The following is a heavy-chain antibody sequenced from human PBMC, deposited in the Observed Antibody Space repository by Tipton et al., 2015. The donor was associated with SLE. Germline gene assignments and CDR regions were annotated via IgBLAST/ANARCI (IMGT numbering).Heavy chain of an antibody. CDR3: ARAQGNYYDSSGLGY. Sequence: QLVQSGPEVKKPGESLRISCKGSGYSFTSYWIGWVRQMPGKGLEWMGIIYPGDSDTRYSPSFQGQVTISADKSISTAYLQWSSLKASDTAMYYCARAQGNYYDSSGLGYWGQGTLVTVSS. CDR2: IYPGDSDT. D-gene: IGHD3-22*01. CDR1: GYSFTSYW. V-gene: IGHV5-51*01. J-gene: IGHJ4*02.